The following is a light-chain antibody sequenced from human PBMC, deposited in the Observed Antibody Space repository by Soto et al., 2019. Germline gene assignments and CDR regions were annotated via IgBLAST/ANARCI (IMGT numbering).Light chain of an antibody. Sequence: QSVLTQPASESGSPGQSITISCSGTSSDVGGYKYVSWYQQHPGKAPKLMIYEVSNRPSGVSNRFSGSKSGNTASLTISGLQAEDEADYYCGSYSSSNTLGVFGGGTKLTVL. J-gene: IGLJ2*01. CDR3: GSYSSSNTLGV. V-gene: IGLV2-14*01. CDR2: EVS. CDR1: SSDVGGYKY.